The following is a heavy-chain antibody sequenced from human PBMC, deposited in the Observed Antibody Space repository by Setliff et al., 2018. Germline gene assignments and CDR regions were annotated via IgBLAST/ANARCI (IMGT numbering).Heavy chain of an antibody. Sequence: ASVKVSCKASGGTFSSYAISWVRQAPGQGLEWMGGIIPSGGSTSYAQKFQGRVTMTRDTSTSTVYMELSSLRSEDTAVYYCARDRKLTYYNFWSGPPTLDYWGQGTLVTVSS. CDR3: ARDRKLTYYNFWSGPPTLDY. CDR2: IIPSGGST. J-gene: IGHJ4*02. V-gene: IGHV1-46*03. CDR1: GGTFSSYA. D-gene: IGHD3-3*01.